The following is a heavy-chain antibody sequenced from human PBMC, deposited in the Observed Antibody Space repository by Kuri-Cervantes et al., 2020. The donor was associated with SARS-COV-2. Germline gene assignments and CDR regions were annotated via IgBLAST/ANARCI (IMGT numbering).Heavy chain of an antibody. CDR3: AKEVAGTFRPRYPRGPLPY. CDR2: INPDGSYT. Sequence: GESLKISCAASGFTFSGHWIHWVRQAPGKGLVWVSRINPDGSYTNNADSVKGRFTLSRDNAKNMLFLQMNSLRAEDTAVYYCAKEVAGTFRPRYPRGPLPYWGQGTLVTVSS. J-gene: IGHJ4*02. V-gene: IGHV3-74*01. D-gene: IGHD6-19*01. CDR1: GFTFSGHW.